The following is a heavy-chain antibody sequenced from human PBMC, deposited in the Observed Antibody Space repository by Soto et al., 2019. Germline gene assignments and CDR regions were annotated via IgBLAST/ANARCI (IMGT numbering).Heavy chain of an antibody. J-gene: IGHJ4*02. D-gene: IGHD2-21*01. CDR3: ARGGGGGLFEH. CDR1: GFPFSDYY. Sequence: GSLRLSCATSGFPFSDYYMSWIRQAPGKGLEWLSHISPKSTYRNYADSVKGRFTISRDNTKSSLFLQTNSLGVEDTAVYYCARGGGGGLFEHWGQGVLVTVSS. V-gene: IGHV3-11*06. CDR2: ISPKSTYR.